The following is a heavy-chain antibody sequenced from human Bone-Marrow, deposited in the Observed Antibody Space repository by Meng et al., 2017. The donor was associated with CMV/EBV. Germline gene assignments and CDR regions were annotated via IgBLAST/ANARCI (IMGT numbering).Heavy chain of an antibody. J-gene: IGHJ4*02. D-gene: IGHD1-26*01. CDR1: GFTFSSYW. CDR3: ARVNSGSYPDY. CDR2: IKQDGSEK. Sequence: GESLKISCAASGFTFSSYWMSWVRQAPGKGLEWVANIKQDGSEKYYVDSVKGRFTISRDNAKNSLYLQMNSLRAEDTAVYYCARVNSGSYPDYWGQGTLVTFSS. V-gene: IGHV3-7*01.